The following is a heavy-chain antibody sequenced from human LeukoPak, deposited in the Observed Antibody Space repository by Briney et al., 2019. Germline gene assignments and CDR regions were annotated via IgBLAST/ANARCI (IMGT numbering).Heavy chain of an antibody. Sequence: GGSLRLSCAASGFTFRSYAMSWVRQAPGKGLEWVSAISGSGGSTYYADSVKGRFTISRDNSKNTLYLQMNSLRAEDTAVYYCARPRGYDILTGGFDYWGQGTLVTVSS. CDR2: ISGSGGST. J-gene: IGHJ4*02. D-gene: IGHD3-9*01. CDR1: GFTFRSYA. V-gene: IGHV3-23*01. CDR3: ARPRGYDILTGGFDY.